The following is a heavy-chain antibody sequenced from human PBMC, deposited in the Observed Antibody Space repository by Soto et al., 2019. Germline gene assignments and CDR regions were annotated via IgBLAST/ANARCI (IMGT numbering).Heavy chain of an antibody. V-gene: IGHV4-31*03. Sequence: QVQLQESGPGLVKPSQTLSLTCTVSGGSISSGGYYWSWIRQHPGKGLEWIGYIYYSGTTYYNPSLKSRVSIALDTSKNQFSLKLSSVTAADTAVYYCARDSEFISLAGGMDVWGQGTTVTVSS. CDR3: ARDSEFISLAGGMDV. CDR2: IYYSGTT. J-gene: IGHJ6*02. D-gene: IGHD2-21*01. CDR1: GGSISSGGYY.